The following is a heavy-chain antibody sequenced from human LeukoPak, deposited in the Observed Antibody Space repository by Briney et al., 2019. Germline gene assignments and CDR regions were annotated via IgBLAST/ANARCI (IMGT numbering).Heavy chain of an antibody. CDR2: TNPDRGGT. V-gene: IGHV1-2*02. Sequence: TSLKGSCKASRYTFTAYYIHSVRHAPGQRLEWNGWTNPDRGGTNCATKIQGRVTMTWDTSISRVYMELSGLRSDDTALCSCARTGRLDYWGQGVMVTVSS. J-gene: IGHJ4*02. CDR3: ARTGRLDY. CDR1: RYTFTAYY.